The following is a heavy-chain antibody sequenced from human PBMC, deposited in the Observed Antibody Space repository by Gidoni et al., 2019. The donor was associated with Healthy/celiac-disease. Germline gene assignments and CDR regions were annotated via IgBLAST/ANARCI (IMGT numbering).Heavy chain of an antibody. D-gene: IGHD3-16*02. CDR1: GGSISSSRYY. J-gene: IGHJ3*02. CDR3: ARHRGEYVWGSYRGVDAFDI. CDR2: IYYSGST. V-gene: IGHV4-39*01. Sequence: QLQLQESGPGLVKPSETLSLTCTVSGGSISSSRYYWGWIRQPPGKGLEWIGSIYYSGSTYYNPARKSRGTIAVETSKNQFSRKLSSGTAADTAVYYCARHRGEYVWGSYRGVDAFDIWGQGTMVTVSS.